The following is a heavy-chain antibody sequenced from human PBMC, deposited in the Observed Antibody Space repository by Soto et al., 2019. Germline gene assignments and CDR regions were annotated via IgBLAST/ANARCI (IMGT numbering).Heavy chain of an antibody. Sequence: PSETLSLTCAVSGGSISSDSWWSWVRQPPGKGLEWIGRMYHSGTTNYNPSLKSRLSISVDRSKNQFSLKLSSVTAADTAVYYCAREPLNYYDSSGYYGYWFDPWGQGTLVTVSS. D-gene: IGHD3-22*01. CDR1: GGSISSDSW. CDR3: AREPLNYYDSSGYYGYWFDP. V-gene: IGHV4-4*02. J-gene: IGHJ5*02. CDR2: MYHSGTT.